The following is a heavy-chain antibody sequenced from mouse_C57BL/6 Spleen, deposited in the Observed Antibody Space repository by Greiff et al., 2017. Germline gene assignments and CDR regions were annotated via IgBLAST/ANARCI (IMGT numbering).Heavy chain of an antibody. CDR2: ISSGGDYI. CDR1: GFTFSSYA. Sequence: EVKLVESGEGLVKPGGSLKLSCAASGFTFSSYAMSWVRQTPEKRLEWVAYISSGGDYIYYADTVKGRFTISRDNARNTLYLQMSSLKSEDTAMYYCTRDGIYYGNYFDYWGQGTTLTDSS. V-gene: IGHV5-9-1*02. J-gene: IGHJ2*01. D-gene: IGHD2-1*01. CDR3: TRDGIYYGNYFDY.